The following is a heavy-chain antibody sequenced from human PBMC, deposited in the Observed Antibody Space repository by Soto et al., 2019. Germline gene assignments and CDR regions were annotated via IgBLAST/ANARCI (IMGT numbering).Heavy chain of an antibody. Sequence: QVHLVQSGAEVKKPGASVKVSGKCSGYTFTSYGITWVRQAPGQGLEGMGWISAHNDNTDYAQKLQGRVTVTRDTSTSTAYMELRSLRSDDTAVYYCARGRDGDYWGQGAVVTVSS. J-gene: IGHJ4*02. V-gene: IGHV1-18*01. CDR1: GYTFTSYG. CDR3: ARGRDGDY. CDR2: ISAHNDNT. D-gene: IGHD6-6*01.